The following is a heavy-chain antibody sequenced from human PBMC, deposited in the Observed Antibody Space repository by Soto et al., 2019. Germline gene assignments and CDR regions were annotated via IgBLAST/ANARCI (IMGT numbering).Heavy chain of an antibody. J-gene: IGHJ6*02. Sequence: HPGGSLRLSCAASGFTFDDYAMHWVRQAPGKGLEWVSGISWNSGSIGYADSVKGRFTISRDNAKNSLYLQMNSLRAEDTALYYCAKGINYYDRSGSPPPYYYYGMDVWGQGTTVTVSS. CDR2: ISWNSGSI. CDR1: GFTFDDYA. V-gene: IGHV3-9*01. D-gene: IGHD3-22*01. CDR3: AKGINYYDRSGSPPPYYYYGMDV.